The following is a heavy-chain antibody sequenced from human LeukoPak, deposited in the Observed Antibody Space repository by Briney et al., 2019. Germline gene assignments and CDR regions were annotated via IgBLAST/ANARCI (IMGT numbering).Heavy chain of an antibody. CDR1: GYIFDDYG. CDR3: VRLGRDGYTYGAAY. CDR2: INWKGGST. J-gene: IGHJ1*01. D-gene: IGHD5-24*01. Sequence: GGSLRLSCAGSGYIFDDYGMRWVRQAPGKGLEWVAGINWKGGSTGYAASVKGRCTISRDNAKTALYLEMNSLRVEDTAFYYCVRLGRDGYTYGAAYWGQGALVTVSS. V-gene: IGHV3-20*04.